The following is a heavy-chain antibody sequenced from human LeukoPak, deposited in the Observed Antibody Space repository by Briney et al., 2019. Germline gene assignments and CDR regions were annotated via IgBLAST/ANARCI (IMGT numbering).Heavy chain of an antibody. Sequence: GGSLRLSCAASGFTFSNAWMSWVCQAPGKGLEWVGRIKNNGDGGTTDYAAPVKGRFSISRDDSKNTMYLQMNSLKIEDTAVYYCTPHGFQDLEYWGQGALVTVSS. CDR3: TPHGFQDLEY. CDR2: IKNNGDGGTT. D-gene: IGHD3-10*01. J-gene: IGHJ4*02. CDR1: GFTFSNAW. V-gene: IGHV3-15*01.